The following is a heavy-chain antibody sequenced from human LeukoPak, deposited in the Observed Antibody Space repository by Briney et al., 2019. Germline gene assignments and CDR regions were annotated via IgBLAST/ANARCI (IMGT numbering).Heavy chain of an antibody. Sequence: ASVKVSYKASGYTFTIYYMHWVRQAPGQGLEGMGIINPSGGSTSYAQKFQGRVTMTRDTSTSTVYMELSSLRSEDTAVYYCAREDTMVRGVILRMGFDYWGQGTLVTVSS. D-gene: IGHD3-10*01. CDR2: INPSGGST. V-gene: IGHV1-46*01. CDR1: GYTFTIYY. J-gene: IGHJ4*02. CDR3: AREDTMVRGVILRMGFDY.